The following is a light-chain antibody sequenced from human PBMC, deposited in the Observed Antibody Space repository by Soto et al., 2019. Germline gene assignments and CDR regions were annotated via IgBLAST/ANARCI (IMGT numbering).Light chain of an antibody. Sequence: QSALTQPPSASGSPGQSVTLSCTGTSSDVGGYNSVSWYQQHPGKAPKLMIYEVSKRPSGVPDRFSGSKSGNTASLTVSGLQAEDEADYYCSSYAGGNNLVFGGGTQLTVL. J-gene: IGLJ2*01. CDR3: SSYAGGNNLV. CDR1: SSDVGGYNS. V-gene: IGLV2-8*01. CDR2: EVS.